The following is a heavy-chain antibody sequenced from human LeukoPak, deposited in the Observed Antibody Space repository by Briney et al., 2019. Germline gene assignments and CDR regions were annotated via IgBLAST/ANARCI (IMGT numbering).Heavy chain of an antibody. J-gene: IGHJ3*02. D-gene: IGHD4-17*01. Sequence: ASVKVSCKASGGTFSSYAISWVRQAPGQGLEWMGGIIPIFGTANYAQKFQGRVTITTDESTSTAYMELSSLRSEDTAVYYCVNLRGPRYAFDIWGQGTMVTVSS. CDR2: IIPIFGTA. CDR1: GGTFSSYA. CDR3: VNLRGPRYAFDI. V-gene: IGHV1-69*05.